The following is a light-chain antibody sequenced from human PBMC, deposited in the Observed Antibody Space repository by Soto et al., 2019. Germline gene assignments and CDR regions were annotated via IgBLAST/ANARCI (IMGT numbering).Light chain of an antibody. V-gene: IGLV3-21*04. J-gene: IGLJ2*01. CDR1: NIRSKT. CDR2: SDN. CDR3: QVWDSSTEV. Sequence: SYELTQPPSVSVAPGKTAKITCGGNNIRSKTVHWYQQRPGQAPVLVIYSDNDRPSGIPERFSGSNSGNTATLTISRVEAGDEADYYCQVWDSSTEVFGGGTKVTVL.